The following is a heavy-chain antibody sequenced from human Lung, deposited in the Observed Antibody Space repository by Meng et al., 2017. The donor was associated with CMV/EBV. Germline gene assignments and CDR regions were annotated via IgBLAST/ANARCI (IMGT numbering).Heavy chain of an antibody. Sequence: ASXXVSXKASGYTFTGYYMHWVRQAPGQGLEWMGWINPNSGGTNYAQKFQGRVTMTRDTSISTAYMELSRLRSDDTAVYYCARGGGYSSSSAYGMDVWGQGNTV. CDR3: ARGGGYSSSSAYGMDV. V-gene: IGHV1-2*02. J-gene: IGHJ6*01. D-gene: IGHD6-6*01. CDR2: INPNSGGT. CDR1: GYTFTGYY.